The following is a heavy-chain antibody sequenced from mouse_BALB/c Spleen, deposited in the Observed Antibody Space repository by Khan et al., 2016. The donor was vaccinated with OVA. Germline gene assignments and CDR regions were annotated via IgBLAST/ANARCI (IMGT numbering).Heavy chain of an antibody. Sequence: QVQLQQSGAELARPGASVKLSCKASGYTFTDYYINWVKLRTGQGLEWIGEISPGSGDTYYNERFKGKATLTADKSSSRAYMQLSRLASEASAVYFWARRNYFRCSFAYWGQAPLVTVSA. D-gene: IGHD1-1*01. CDR2: ISPGSGDT. CDR1: GYTFTDYY. J-gene: IGHJ3*01. CDR3: ARRNYFRCSFAY. V-gene: IGHV1-77*01.